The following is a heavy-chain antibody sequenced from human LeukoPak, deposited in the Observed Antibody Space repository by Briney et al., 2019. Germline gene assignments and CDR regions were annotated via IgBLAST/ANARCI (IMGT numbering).Heavy chain of an antibody. D-gene: IGHD3-3*01. CDR3: AINREWGSVDY. CDR1: GFTFSDYY. J-gene: IGHJ4*02. Sequence: GGSLRLSCAASGFTFSDYYMSWIRQAPGKGLEWVSYISSIGSTIYYADSVKGRFTISRDNAKNSLYLQMNSLRAEDTAVYYCAINREWGSVDYWGQGTLVTVSS. CDR2: ISSIGSTI. V-gene: IGHV3-11*01.